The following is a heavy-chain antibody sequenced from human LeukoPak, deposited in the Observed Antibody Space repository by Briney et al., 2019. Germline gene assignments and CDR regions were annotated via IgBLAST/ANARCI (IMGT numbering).Heavy chain of an antibody. CDR3: ASRPRADMGPLDF. CDR2: ITGSGDRT. J-gene: IGHJ4*02. CDR1: GFTFSSYA. V-gene: IGHV3-23*01. D-gene: IGHD1-14*01. Sequence: PGGSLRLSCAASGFTFSSYAMSWVRQAPGKGLECVSSITGSGDRTYYADSVKGRFTISRDNSKNALYLQMNSLRADETAVYYCASRPRADMGPLDFWGQGTLVTVSS.